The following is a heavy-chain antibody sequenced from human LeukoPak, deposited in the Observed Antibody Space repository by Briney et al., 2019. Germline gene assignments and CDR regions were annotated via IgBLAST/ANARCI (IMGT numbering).Heavy chain of an antibody. CDR3: ATRRLLPRFGY. D-gene: IGHD2-15*01. Sequence: SETLSLTCAVYGGSFSGYYWSWIRQPPGKGVEWIGEINHSGSTNYNPSLKSRATISVDTSKNQFSLKLSSVTAADTAVYYCATRRLLPRFGYWGQGTLVTVSS. J-gene: IGHJ4*02. CDR2: INHSGST. CDR1: GGSFSGYY. V-gene: IGHV4-34*01.